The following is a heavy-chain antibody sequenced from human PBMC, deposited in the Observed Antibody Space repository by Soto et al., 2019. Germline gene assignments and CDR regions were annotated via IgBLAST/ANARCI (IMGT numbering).Heavy chain of an antibody. V-gene: IGHV3-23*01. Sequence: EVQLLESGGDLVQPGGSLRLSCAASGFTFSSFGMNWVRQAPGKGLEWVSSLSPNGGSTYYADSVKGRFSISRDNAKNTLFLQMNSLRAEDTAVYYCPKSKDSTIFGVVIYYFDYWGQGNLVTVSA. CDR3: PKSKDSTIFGVVIYYFDY. J-gene: IGHJ4*02. D-gene: IGHD3-3*01. CDR2: LSPNGGST. CDR1: GFTFSSFG.